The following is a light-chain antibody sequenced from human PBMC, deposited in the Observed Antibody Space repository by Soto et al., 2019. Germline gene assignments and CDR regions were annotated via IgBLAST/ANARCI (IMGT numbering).Light chain of an antibody. Sequence: DIQLTQSPSFLSASVGDRVTITCRASQGISSFLAWYQQKPGKAPELLIFAASTLQNGVPSRFSGSGSGTEFNLTISSLQPEDFATYYCLHLNSYSPDTFGPGTKVDVK. V-gene: IGKV1-9*01. CDR3: LHLNSYSPDT. CDR2: AAS. J-gene: IGKJ3*01. CDR1: QGISSF.